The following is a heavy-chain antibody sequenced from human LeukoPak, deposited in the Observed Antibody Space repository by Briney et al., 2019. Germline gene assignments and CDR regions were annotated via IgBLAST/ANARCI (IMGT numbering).Heavy chain of an antibody. D-gene: IGHD5-12*01. Sequence: SVKVSCKASGGTFSSYAISWVRQAPGQGLEWMGRIIPILGIANYAQKFQGRVTITADKSTSTAYMELSSLRSEDTAVYYCARGAPDIVATTFDYWGQGTLVTVSS. CDR1: GGTFSSYA. CDR3: ARGAPDIVATTFDY. V-gene: IGHV1-69*04. J-gene: IGHJ4*02. CDR2: IIPILGIA.